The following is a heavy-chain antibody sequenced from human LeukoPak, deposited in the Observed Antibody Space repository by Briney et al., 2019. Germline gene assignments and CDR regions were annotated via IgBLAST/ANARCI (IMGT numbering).Heavy chain of an antibody. CDR1: GGSFQSFY. V-gene: IGHV4-34*01. CDR2: INHIGRT. CDR3: ARPVDCSSTICTGPMDV. J-gene: IGHJ6*03. Sequence: TSETLSLTCAVYGGSFQSFYWTWVRQFPGRGLEWIGEINHIGRTKYNPSLKSRLNISIDRSKNPFSLRLASVPAADTAVYFCARPVDCSSTICTGPMDVWGRGTTVTVSS. D-gene: IGHD2-2*01.